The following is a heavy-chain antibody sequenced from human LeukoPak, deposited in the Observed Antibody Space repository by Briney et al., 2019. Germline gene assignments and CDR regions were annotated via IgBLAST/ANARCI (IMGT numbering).Heavy chain of an antibody. CDR1: GYTFTSYA. J-gene: IGHJ4*02. D-gene: IGHD3-10*01. CDR2: INAGNGNT. CDR3: AKVKVGFGEMAYFDY. Sequence: GASVKVSCKASGYTFTSYAMHWVRQAPGQRLEWMGWINAGNGNTKYSQKFQGRVTITRDTSASTAYMKLSSLRSEDTAVYYCAKVKVGFGEMAYFDYWGQGTLVTVSS. V-gene: IGHV1-3*01.